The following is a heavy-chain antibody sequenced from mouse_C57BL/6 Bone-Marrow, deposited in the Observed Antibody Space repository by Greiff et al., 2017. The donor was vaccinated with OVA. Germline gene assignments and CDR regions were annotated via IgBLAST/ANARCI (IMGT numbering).Heavy chain of an antibody. J-gene: IGHJ4*01. CDR2: INPNYGTT. CDR3: ARSTFIYYDYPYAMDY. V-gene: IGHV1-39*01. Sequence: EVKLVESGPELVKPGASVKISCKASGYSFTDYNMNWVKQSNGKSLEWLGVINPNYGTTSYNQKFKGKATLTVDQSSSTAYMQLNSLTSEDSAVYYCARSTFIYYDYPYAMDYWGQGTSVTVSS. D-gene: IGHD2-4*01. CDR1: GYSFTDYN.